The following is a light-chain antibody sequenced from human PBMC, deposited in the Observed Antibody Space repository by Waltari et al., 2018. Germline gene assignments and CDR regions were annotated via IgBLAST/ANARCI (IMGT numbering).Light chain of an antibody. V-gene: IGLV1-44*01. CDR2: NNN. Sequence: QSVLTQPPSTSGTPGQRVTISCSGSSSNVGPNYVSWYQQLPGTAPTLLIYNNNRRPSGVPDRFSGSKSGTSASLAISGLQSEDEADYYCGAWDDSLNAWMFGGGTKLTVL. CDR3: GAWDDSLNAWM. J-gene: IGLJ3*02. CDR1: SSNVGPNY.